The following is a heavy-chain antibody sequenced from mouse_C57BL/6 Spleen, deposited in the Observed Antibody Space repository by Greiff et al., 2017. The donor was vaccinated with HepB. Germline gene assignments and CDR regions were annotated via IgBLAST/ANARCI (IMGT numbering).Heavy chain of an antibody. V-gene: IGHV1-22*01. Sequence: EVQLQQSGPELVKPGASVKMSCKASGYTFTDYNMHWVKQSHGKSLEWIGYINPNNGGTSYNQKFKGKATLTVNKSSSTAYMELRSLTSEDSAVYYGASRGSFSGSPFAYWGQGTLVTVSA. D-gene: IGHD1-1*01. CDR1: GYTFTDYN. J-gene: IGHJ3*01. CDR2: INPNNGGT. CDR3: ASRGSFSGSPFAY.